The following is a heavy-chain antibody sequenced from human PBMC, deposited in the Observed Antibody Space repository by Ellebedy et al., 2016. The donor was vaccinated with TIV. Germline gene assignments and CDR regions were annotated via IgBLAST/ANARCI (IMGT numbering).Heavy chain of an antibody. D-gene: IGHD2-15*01. CDR1: GDSLSRSSYY. Sequence: SETLSLTCTVSGDSLSRSSYYWGWFRQPPGKGLEWIGNIYYSGDTDYNPSLNSRVTISVDTTKNQFSLRLSSVTAADTSVYYCARHRDGGVVALAARNYYFDDWGQGTLVTVSS. CDR3: ARHRDGGVVALAARNYYFDD. CDR2: IYYSGDT. J-gene: IGHJ4*02. V-gene: IGHV4-39*01.